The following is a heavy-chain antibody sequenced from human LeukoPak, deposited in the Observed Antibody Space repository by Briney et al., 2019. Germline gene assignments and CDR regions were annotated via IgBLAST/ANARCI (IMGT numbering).Heavy chain of an antibody. V-gene: IGHV4-59*01. Sequence: SETLSLTCTVSGGSISSYYWSWIRQPPGKGLEWIGYIYYSGSTNYNPSLKSRVTISVDTSKNQFSLKLSSVTAADTAVYYCARIDSSTTFDPWGQGTLVTVSS. CDR3: ARIDSSTTFDP. D-gene: IGHD6-13*01. CDR2: IYYSGST. J-gene: IGHJ5*02. CDR1: GGSISSYY.